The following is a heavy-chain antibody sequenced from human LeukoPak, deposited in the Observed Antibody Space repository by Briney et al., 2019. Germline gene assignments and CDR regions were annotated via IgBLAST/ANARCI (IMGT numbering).Heavy chain of an antibody. CDR1: GFTFSSYA. CDR3: AKVVRGATGSY. Sequence: QSGGSLRLSCAASGFTFSSYAMSWVRQAPGKGLEWVSAISGCGGSTYYADSVKGRFTISRDNSKNTLYLQMNSLRAEDTAVYYCAKVVRGATGSYWGQGTLVTVSS. J-gene: IGHJ4*02. CDR2: ISGCGGST. D-gene: IGHD1-26*01. V-gene: IGHV3-23*01.